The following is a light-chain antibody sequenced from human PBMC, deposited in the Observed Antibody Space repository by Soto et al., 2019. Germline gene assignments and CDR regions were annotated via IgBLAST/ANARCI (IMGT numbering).Light chain of an antibody. J-gene: IGKJ4*01. Sequence: DIQMTQSPFSLSASVGDRVTITCRASQNINRYLNWYRQNPGKAPKLLIFAATTLESGVPSRFSGSGFGTDFTLTISSLQPEDFATDDCQQSYSSPLTFGGGTEVEIK. CDR2: AAT. CDR3: QQSYSSPLT. CDR1: QNINRY. V-gene: IGKV1-39*01.